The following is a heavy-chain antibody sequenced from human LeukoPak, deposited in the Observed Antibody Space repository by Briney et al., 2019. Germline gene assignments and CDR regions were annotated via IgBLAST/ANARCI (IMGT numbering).Heavy chain of an antibody. J-gene: IGHJ4*02. Sequence: SETLSLTCTVSGGSISNNNYYWGWIRQPPGKGLEWIGSIYYSGSTYYNPSLKSRVTISVDTSKNQFSLKLSSVTAADTAVYYCASDKVVTALGIFDYWGQGTLVTVSS. V-gene: IGHV4-39*07. CDR3: ASDKVVTALGIFDY. D-gene: IGHD2-21*02. CDR2: IYYSGST. CDR1: GGSISNNNYY.